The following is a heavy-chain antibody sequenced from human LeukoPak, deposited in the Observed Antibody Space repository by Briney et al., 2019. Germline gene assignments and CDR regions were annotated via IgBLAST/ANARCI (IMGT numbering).Heavy chain of an antibody. D-gene: IGHD4-17*01. V-gene: IGHV3-23*01. J-gene: IGHJ4*02. CDR1: GFTFSIYA. CDR3: AKLLNDYGDYYFDY. CDR2: IRGSGGST. Sequence: GGSLRLSCAASGFTFSIYAMSWVRQAPGKGLEWVSAIRGSGGSTYYADSVKGRFTISRDNSKNTLYLQVNSLRAEDAAVYYCAKLLNDYGDYYFDYWGQGTLVTVSS.